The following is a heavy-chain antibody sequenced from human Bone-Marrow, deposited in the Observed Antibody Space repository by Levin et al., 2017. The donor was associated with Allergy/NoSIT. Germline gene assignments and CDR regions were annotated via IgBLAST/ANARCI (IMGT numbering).Heavy chain of an antibody. CDR2: ISSSSSYI. V-gene: IGHV3-21*01. D-gene: IGHD3-22*01. CDR1: GFTFSSYS. Sequence: TGGSLRLSCAASGFTFSSYSMNWVRQAPGKGLEWVSSISSSSSYIYYADSVKGRFTISRDNAKNSLYLQMNSLRAEDTAVYYCARVIPYYYDSSGYYADWGQGTLVTVSS. CDR3: ARVIPYYYDSSGYYAD. J-gene: IGHJ4*02.